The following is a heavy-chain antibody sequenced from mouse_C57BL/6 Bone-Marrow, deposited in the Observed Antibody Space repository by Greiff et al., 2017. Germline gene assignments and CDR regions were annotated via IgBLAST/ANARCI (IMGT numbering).Heavy chain of an antibody. CDR2: INPGSGGT. D-gene: IGHD3-2*02. V-gene: IGHV1-54*01. Sequence: QVQLQQSGAELVRPGTSVKVSCKASGYAFTNYLIEWVKQRPGQGLEWIGVINPGSGGTNYNEKFKGKATLTADKSSSTAYMQLSSLTSEDSAVYFCARSRGSSGSFPYWGQGTLVTVSA. CDR3: ARSRGSSGSFPY. J-gene: IGHJ3*01. CDR1: GYAFTNYL.